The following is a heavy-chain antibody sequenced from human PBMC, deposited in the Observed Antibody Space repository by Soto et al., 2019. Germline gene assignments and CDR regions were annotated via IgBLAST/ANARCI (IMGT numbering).Heavy chain of an antibody. D-gene: IGHD2-8*01. Sequence: GGSLRLSCAASGFTSSDHHMDWVRQAPGKGLEWVGRARNKAHGYTTAYAASLKGRFTISRDDSKNSLSLQMNSLKTEDTAVYFCARLMGTSFDLWGQGTLVTVYS. J-gene: IGHJ4*02. CDR1: GFTSSDHH. CDR2: ARNKAHGYTT. CDR3: ARLMGTSFDL. V-gene: IGHV3-72*01.